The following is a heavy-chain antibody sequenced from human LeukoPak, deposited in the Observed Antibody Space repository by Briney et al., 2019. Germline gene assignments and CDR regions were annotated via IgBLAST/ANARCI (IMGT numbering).Heavy chain of an antibody. Sequence: GGSLGLSCVGSGFTFSSYSMNWVRRAPGKGLEWVSSITKSNYIYYADSVKGRFTISRDNAKNSLYLQMNSLRAEDTAVYYCARDYDFWSGPRGDWFDPWGQGTLVTVSS. J-gene: IGHJ5*02. CDR3: ARDYDFWSGPRGDWFDP. CDR1: GFTFSSYS. D-gene: IGHD3-3*01. CDR2: ITKSNYI. V-gene: IGHV3-21*01.